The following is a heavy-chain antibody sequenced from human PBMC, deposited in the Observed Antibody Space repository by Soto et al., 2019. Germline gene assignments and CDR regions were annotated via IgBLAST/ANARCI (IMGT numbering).Heavy chain of an antibody. D-gene: IGHD3-10*01. CDR3: ASGGYGSGPNLHNWFDP. CDR2: IYYSGST. Sequence: SETLSLTCTVSGGSISSYYWSWIRQPPGKGLEWIGYIYYSGSTNYNPSLKSRVTISVDTSKNQFSLKLSSVTAADTAVYYCASGGYGSGPNLHNWFDPLGQGTLVTVSS. V-gene: IGHV4-59*01. CDR1: GGSISSYY. J-gene: IGHJ5*02.